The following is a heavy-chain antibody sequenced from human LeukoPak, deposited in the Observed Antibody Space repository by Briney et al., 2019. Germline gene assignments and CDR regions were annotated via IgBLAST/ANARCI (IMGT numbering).Heavy chain of an antibody. J-gene: IGHJ4*02. D-gene: IGHD3-22*01. CDR3: ARDYYDSSGYYYLPDY. V-gene: IGHV3-30*03. Sequence: GRSLRLSCVASGFTFSDYGIHWVRQAPGKGLEWVAVISYDGRKMKYADSVKGRFTISRDNSKDTLSLHMNTLRTEDTTVYYCARDYYDSSGYYYLPDYWGQGTLVTVSS. CDR2: ISYDGRKM. CDR1: GFTFSDYG.